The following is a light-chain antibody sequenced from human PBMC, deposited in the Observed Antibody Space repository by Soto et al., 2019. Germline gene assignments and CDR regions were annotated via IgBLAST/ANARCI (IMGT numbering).Light chain of an antibody. Sequence: DRGMTQSPATLSLSPGERVTLSCRASQSVNNKVAWYQQKPGQAPRLLIFGASTRATGIPARFSGSGSVTEFTLTISSLQSEDFAIHYCQPYTTFPPITSGQVTRLEIK. CDR3: QPYTTFPPIT. J-gene: IGKJ5*01. CDR2: GAS. V-gene: IGKV3-15*01. CDR1: QSVNNK.